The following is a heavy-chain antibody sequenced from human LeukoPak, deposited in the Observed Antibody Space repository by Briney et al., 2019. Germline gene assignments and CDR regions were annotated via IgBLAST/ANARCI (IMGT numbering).Heavy chain of an antibody. D-gene: IGHD6-13*01. CDR1: GFTFSSYD. CDR2: IRSDGGGT. J-gene: IGHJ4*02. V-gene: IGHV3-23*01. CDR3: ATLASGYSSPFGY. Sequence: PGGSLRLSCAASGFTFSSYDMSWVRQAPGKGLEWVSFIRSDGGGTLYADSVKGRFTISRDNSKNTLYAEMTSLRAEDTAVYYCATLASGYSSPFGYWGQGTLVTVSS.